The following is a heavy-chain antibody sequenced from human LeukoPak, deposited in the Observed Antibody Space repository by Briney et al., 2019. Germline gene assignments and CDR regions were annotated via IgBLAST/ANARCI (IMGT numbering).Heavy chain of an antibody. CDR2: ISYSGST. D-gene: IGHD2-21*01. J-gene: IGHJ4*02. Sequence: SETLSLTCTVSGGSISRYYWSWIRQPPGKGLEWIGYISYSGSTNYNPSLKGRRTISVDTSKNQFSLKLSSVTAADTAVYFCARGRDGGDYTPLDYWGQGTLVTVSS. V-gene: IGHV4-59*01. CDR3: ARGRDGGDYTPLDY. CDR1: GGSISRYY.